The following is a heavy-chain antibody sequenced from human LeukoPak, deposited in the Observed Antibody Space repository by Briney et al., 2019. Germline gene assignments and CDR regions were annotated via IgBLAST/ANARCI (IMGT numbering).Heavy chain of an antibody. Sequence: SETLSLTCTVSGGSISSYYWSWIRQPPGKGLEWIGYIYYSGSTNYNPSLKSRVTISVDTSKNQLSLKLSSVTAADTAVYYCARAHGYSYGYMPLYYFDYWGQGTLVTVSS. J-gene: IGHJ4*02. V-gene: IGHV4-59*01. CDR2: IYYSGST. D-gene: IGHD5-18*01. CDR3: ARAHGYSYGYMPLYYFDY. CDR1: GGSISSYY.